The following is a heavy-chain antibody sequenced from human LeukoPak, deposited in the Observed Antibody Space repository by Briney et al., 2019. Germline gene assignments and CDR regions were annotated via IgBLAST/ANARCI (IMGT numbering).Heavy chain of an antibody. V-gene: IGHV3-23*01. CDR3: ARDSSTHDFDY. J-gene: IGHJ4*02. Sequence: GGFLRLSCAASGFTFRSNGMSWVRQAPGKGLEWVSGISGSGGSTYYADSVKGRFTISRDNYKNTLYMQMNSLRAEDTAVYYCARDSSTHDFDYWGQGTLVTVSS. D-gene: IGHD2-2*01. CDR1: GFTFRSNG. CDR2: ISGSGGST.